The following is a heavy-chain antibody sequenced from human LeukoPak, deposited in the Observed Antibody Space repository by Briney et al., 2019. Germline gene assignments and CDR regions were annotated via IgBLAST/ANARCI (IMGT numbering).Heavy chain of an antibody. CDR3: ARGSSGWDFDY. CDR1: GGSISSGGYS. CDR2: IYYSGST. D-gene: IGHD6-19*01. J-gene: IGHJ4*02. V-gene: IGHV4-30-4*07. Sequence: PSQTLSLTCAVSGGSISSGGYSWSWIRQPPGKGLEWIGYIYYSGSTYYNPSLKSRVTISVDTSKNQFSLKLSSVTAADTAVYYCARGSSGWDFDYWGQGTLVTVSS.